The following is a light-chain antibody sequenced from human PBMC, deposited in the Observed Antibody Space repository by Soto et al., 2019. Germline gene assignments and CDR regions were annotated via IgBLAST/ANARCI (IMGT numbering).Light chain of an antibody. CDR2: DNN. V-gene: IGLV1-51*01. Sequence: QSVLTQPPSVSAAPGQKVTISCSGSSSNIGSNYVCWYQQFPGTTPKLLIYDNNKRPSGIPDRFSGSKSGTSATLGITGLQTGDEADYYCGTWDSSLLAGVFGGGTKLTVL. J-gene: IGLJ3*02. CDR1: SSNIGSNY. CDR3: GTWDSSLLAGV.